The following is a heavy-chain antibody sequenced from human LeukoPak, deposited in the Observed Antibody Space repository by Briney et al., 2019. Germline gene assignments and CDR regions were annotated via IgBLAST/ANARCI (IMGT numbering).Heavy chain of an antibody. Sequence: GGSLRLYCAATGFTFSSYAMHLVGQAPAQVLHLVTIMSYDGSNKYYADSVKGRFTISRDNSKNTLYLQMNSLRAEDTAVYYCAKDRQGSSGYYGYYGMDVWGQGTTVTVSS. D-gene: IGHD6-19*01. CDR3: AKDRQGSSGYYGYYGMDV. CDR2: MSYDGSNK. J-gene: IGHJ6*02. CDR1: GFTFSSYA. V-gene: IGHV3-30*18.